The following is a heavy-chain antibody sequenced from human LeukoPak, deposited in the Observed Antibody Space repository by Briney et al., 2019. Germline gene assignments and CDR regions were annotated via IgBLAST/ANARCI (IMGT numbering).Heavy chain of an antibody. Sequence: GGSLRLSCAASGFMFSTYWMSWVRQTPGKGLEWVANIKQDGSEKYNVDSVKGRFTISRDNAKNSLYLQMNSLRAEDTAVYYCARDRRETMITFGGVMTAGWFDPWGQGTLVTVSS. CDR3: ARDRRETMITFGGVMTAGWFDP. CDR2: IKQDGSEK. D-gene: IGHD3-16*01. V-gene: IGHV3-7*03. CDR1: GFMFSTYW. J-gene: IGHJ5*02.